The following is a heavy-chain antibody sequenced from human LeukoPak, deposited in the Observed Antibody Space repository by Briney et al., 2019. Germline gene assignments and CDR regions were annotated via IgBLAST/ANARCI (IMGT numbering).Heavy chain of an antibody. CDR2: IDQGGSDK. Sequence: GGSLRLSCAASEFTFSGHWMSWVRQAPGKGLEWVANIDQGGSDKYYVDSVKGRFTISRDNANNLLYLQMNSLRGEDTAVYYCTRDRSRAEDDWGQGTLVTVSS. CDR1: EFTFSGHW. CDR3: TRDRSRAEDD. D-gene: IGHD1-14*01. V-gene: IGHV3-7*01. J-gene: IGHJ4*02.